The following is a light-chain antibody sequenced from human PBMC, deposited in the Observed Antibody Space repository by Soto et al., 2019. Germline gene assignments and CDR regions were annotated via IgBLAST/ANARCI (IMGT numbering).Light chain of an antibody. Sequence: EIVLTQSPGTLSLSPGERATLSCRASQSVSNFYLAWYQQKPGQSPRLLISGASSRAAGIPDRFSGGGSGTDFTLTISRLEPEDFAVYYCQQCARSPWTFVQGTKVEIK. J-gene: IGKJ1*01. CDR3: QQCARSPWT. CDR2: GAS. V-gene: IGKV3-20*01. CDR1: QSVSNFY.